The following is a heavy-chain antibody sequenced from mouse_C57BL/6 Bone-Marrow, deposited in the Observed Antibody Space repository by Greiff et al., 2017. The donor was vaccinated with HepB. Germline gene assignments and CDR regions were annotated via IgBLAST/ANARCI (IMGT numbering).Heavy chain of an antibody. CDR2: IDPETGGT. CDR3: TRSSSITTWFAY. Sequence: VNVVESGAELVRPGASVTLSCKASGYTFTDYEMHWVKQTPVHGLEWIGAIDPETGGTAYNQKFKGKAILTADKSSSTAYMELRSLTSEDSAVYYCTRSSSITTWFAYWGQGTLVTVSA. CDR1: GYTFTDYE. D-gene: IGHD2-10*02. V-gene: IGHV1-15*01. J-gene: IGHJ3*01.